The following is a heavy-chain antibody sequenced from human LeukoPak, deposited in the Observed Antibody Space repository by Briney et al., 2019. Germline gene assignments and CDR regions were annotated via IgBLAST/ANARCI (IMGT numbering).Heavy chain of an antibody. V-gene: IGHV3-23*01. CDR1: RFTFSSYA. Sequence: GGSLRLSCAASRFTFSSYAMTWVRQPPGKGLEWVAAISGSGGTTYYADFAKGRFSISRDNSESTLYLQMYSLRAEDTAVYYCAKFFAPSGGASGWTWTIDNWGQSTLVIVSS. CDR2: ISGSGGTT. D-gene: IGHD6-25*01. J-gene: IGHJ4*02. CDR3: AKFFAPSGGASGWTWTIDN.